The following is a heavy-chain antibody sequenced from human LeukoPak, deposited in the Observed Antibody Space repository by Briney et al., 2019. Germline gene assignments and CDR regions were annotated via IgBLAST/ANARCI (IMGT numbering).Heavy chain of an antibody. Sequence: ASVKVCCKASGYTLTSYGISWVRQAPGQGLEWIAWISGYNGNTNYAQKLQGRVTMTTDTSTSTACMELRSLRSDDTAVYYCARDLSLAAAGYWGQGTLVTVSS. V-gene: IGHV1-18*01. J-gene: IGHJ4*02. CDR3: ARDLSLAAAGY. D-gene: IGHD6-13*01. CDR2: ISGYNGNT. CDR1: GYTLTSYG.